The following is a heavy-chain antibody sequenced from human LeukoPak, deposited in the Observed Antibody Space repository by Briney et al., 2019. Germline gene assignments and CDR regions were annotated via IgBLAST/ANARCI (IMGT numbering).Heavy chain of an antibody. J-gene: IGHJ3*02. V-gene: IGHV4-59*03. CDR2: VYCTGNT. CDR1: GASINSAY. Sequence: SETLSLTCTVSGASINSAYWSWIRQPPGKGLEWIGFVYCTGNTNYNPSLKSRVTVSLDTSKNRFSLKLSSVTAADTAVYYCAKSSKRAFDIWGQGAMVTVSS. CDR3: AKSSKRAFDI.